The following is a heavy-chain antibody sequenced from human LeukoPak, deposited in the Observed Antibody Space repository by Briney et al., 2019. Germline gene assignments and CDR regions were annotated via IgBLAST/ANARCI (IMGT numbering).Heavy chain of an antibody. CDR1: GYSFSTYC. V-gene: IGHV5-51*01. Sequence: GESLKISCKGSGYSFSTYCIAWVRQMPGKGLEWMGIIYPGDSDTRYSQSFQGQVTISADKSVTTAYLQWSSLKASDTAMYYCARHYSTSSGDVFDMWGQGTLVTVSS. D-gene: IGHD6-6*01. CDR2: IYPGDSDT. CDR3: ARHYSTSSGDVFDM. J-gene: IGHJ3*02.